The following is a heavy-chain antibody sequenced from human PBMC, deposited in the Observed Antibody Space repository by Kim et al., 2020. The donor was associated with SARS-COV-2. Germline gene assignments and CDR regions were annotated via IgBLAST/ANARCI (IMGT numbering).Heavy chain of an antibody. CDR1: GGSFSGYY. Sequence: SETLSLTCAVYGGSFSGYYWSWIRQPPGKGLEWIGEINHSGSTNYNPSLKSRVTISVDTSKNQFSLKLSSVTAADTAVYYCARFKKRVVVAATPVAPLYGMDVWGQGTTVTVSS. V-gene: IGHV4-34*01. D-gene: IGHD2-15*01. CDR3: ARFKKRVVVAATPVAPLYGMDV. CDR2: INHSGST. J-gene: IGHJ6*02.